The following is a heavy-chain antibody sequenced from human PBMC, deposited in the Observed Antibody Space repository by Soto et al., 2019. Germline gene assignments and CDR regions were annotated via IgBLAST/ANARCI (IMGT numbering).Heavy chain of an antibody. Sequence: QVQLVESGGGVVQPGRSLRLSCAASGFTFSSYAMHWVRQAPGKGLEWVAVISYDGSNKYYADSVKGRFTISRDNSKNTLYVQMNSLRAEDTAVYYCARDGGYYEDYYGMDVWGQGTTVTVSS. CDR2: ISYDGSNK. J-gene: IGHJ6*02. V-gene: IGHV3-30-3*01. CDR1: GFTFSSYA. CDR3: ARDGGYYEDYYGMDV. D-gene: IGHD3-22*01.